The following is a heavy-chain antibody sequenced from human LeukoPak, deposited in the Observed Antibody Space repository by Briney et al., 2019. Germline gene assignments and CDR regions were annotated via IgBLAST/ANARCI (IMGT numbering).Heavy chain of an antibody. D-gene: IGHD5/OR15-5a*01. CDR2: ISWNSGSI. J-gene: IGHJ4*02. V-gene: IGHV3-9*01. Sequence: GWSLRLSCAASGFTFDDYAMHWVRQAPGKGLEWVSGISWNSGSIGYADSVKGRFTISRDNAKNTVYLQMNSLRADDTAVYYCATASPHMSTSGPGVYWGQGTLVTVSS. CDR1: GFTFDDYA. CDR3: ATASPHMSTSGPGVY.